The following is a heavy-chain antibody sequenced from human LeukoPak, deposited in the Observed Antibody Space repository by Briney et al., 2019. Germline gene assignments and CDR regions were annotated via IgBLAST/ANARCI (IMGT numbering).Heavy chain of an antibody. CDR1: GGSFSGYY. J-gene: IGHJ3*02. Sequence: PSETLSLTCAVYGGSFSGYYWSWIRQPPGKGLEWIGEINHSGSTNYNPSLKSRVTISVDTSKNQFSLKLSSVTAADTAVYYCARDGIQLWLYDAFDIWGQGTMVTVSS. CDR2: INHSGST. CDR3: ARDGIQLWLYDAFDI. V-gene: IGHV4-34*01. D-gene: IGHD5-18*01.